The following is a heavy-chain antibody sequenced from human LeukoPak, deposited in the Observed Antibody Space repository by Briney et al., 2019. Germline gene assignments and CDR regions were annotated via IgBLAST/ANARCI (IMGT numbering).Heavy chain of an antibody. CDR1: GFTFSSYG. J-gene: IGHJ4*02. CDR3: GSGWYGGPFDY. CDR2: IWYDGSNK. V-gene: IGHV3-30*02. D-gene: IGHD6-19*01. Sequence: PGGSLRLSCAASGFTFSSYGMHWVRQAPGKGLEWVAVIWYDGSNKYYADSVKGRFTISRDNSKNTLYLQMNSLRSDDTAVYYCGSGWYGGPFDYWGQGTLVTVSS.